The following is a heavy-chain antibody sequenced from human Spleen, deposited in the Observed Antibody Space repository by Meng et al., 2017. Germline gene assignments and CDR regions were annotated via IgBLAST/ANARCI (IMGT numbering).Heavy chain of an antibody. J-gene: IGHJ4*02. CDR1: GGSITSSTYY. CDR2: IYYSGNS. D-gene: IGHD6-19*01. Sequence: HLPQSGPGLGPPLEPLSLTCTVSGGSITSSTYYWGWVRQPPGKGLEWIATIYYSGNSYYNPSLTSRVTISVDTSKNQFSLKLSSVTAADTAVYYCVRIAVAGTIDYWGQGTLVTVSS. CDR3: VRIAVAGTIDY. V-gene: IGHV4-39*07.